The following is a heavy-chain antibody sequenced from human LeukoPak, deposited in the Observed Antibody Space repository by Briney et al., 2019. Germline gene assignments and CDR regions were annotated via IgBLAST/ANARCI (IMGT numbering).Heavy chain of an antibody. CDR1: GFTLSSYG. V-gene: IGHV3-23*01. J-gene: IGHJ3*02. CDR3: AKKASQSIFDAFDI. CDR2: ISVSGAST. Sequence: PGGSLRLSCTASGFTLSSYGLGWVRQAPGEGLEWGSTISVSGASTYYADSVKGRFTISRDNSKDTLYLQMNSLRAEDTALYYCAKKASQSIFDAFDIWGQGTMVTVSS.